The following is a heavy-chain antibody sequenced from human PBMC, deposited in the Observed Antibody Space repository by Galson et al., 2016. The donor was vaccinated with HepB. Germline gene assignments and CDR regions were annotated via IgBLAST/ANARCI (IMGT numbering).Heavy chain of an antibody. V-gene: IGHV5-51*01. Sequence: QSGAEVTKPGDSLKISCQGSGYTFTDYWIGWVRQMPGKGLEWMGIIYPGGSDTRYNPAFQGQVTISADKSNSTAYLQWSSLTASDTAMYYCARQYYDSLRGLYNLWFDPWGQGTLVTVSS. D-gene: IGHD3-3*01. CDR1: GYTFTDYW. J-gene: IGHJ5*02. CDR2: IYPGGSDT. CDR3: ARQYYDSLRGLYNLWFDP.